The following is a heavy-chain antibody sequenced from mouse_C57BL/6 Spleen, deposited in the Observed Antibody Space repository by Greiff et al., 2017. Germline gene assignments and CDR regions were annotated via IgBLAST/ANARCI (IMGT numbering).Heavy chain of an antibody. Sequence: VQLQQSGAELVKPGASVKLSCTASGFNIKDYYMHWVKQRTEQGLEWIGRIDPEDGETKYDPKFQGKATITADTSSNTAYLQLSSLTSEDTAVYYCASLDSSGGAYWGQGTLVTVSA. CDR2: IDPEDGET. CDR1: GFNIKDYY. J-gene: IGHJ3*01. D-gene: IGHD3-2*02. CDR3: ASLDSSGGAY. V-gene: IGHV14-2*01.